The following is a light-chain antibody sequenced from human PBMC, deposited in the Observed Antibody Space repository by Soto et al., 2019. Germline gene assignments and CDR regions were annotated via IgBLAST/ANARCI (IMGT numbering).Light chain of an antibody. CDR1: TSDVGGYNY. CDR2: EVS. CDR3: QSYDSSLSGYV. Sequence: QSALTQPASVSGSPGQSITISCTGTTSDVGGYNYVSWYQQHPGKAPKLMIYEVSNRPSGVSNRFSGSKSGTSASLAITGLPAEDEADYYRQSYDSSLSGYVFGTGTKVTVL. J-gene: IGLJ1*01. V-gene: IGLV2-14*01.